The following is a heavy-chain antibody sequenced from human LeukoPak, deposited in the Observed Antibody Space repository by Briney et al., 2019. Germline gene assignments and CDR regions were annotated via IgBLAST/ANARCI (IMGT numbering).Heavy chain of an antibody. CDR2: ISGSGGST. D-gene: IGHD1-26*01. CDR3: AKDGVVGATNGIYFDY. CDR1: GFTFSSYG. J-gene: IGHJ4*02. V-gene: IGHV3-23*01. Sequence: GGSLRLSCAASGFTFSSYGMSWVRQAPGKGLEWVSAISGSGGSTYYADSVKGRFTISRDNSKNTLYLQMNSLRAEDTAVYYCAKDGVVGATNGIYFDYRGQGTLVTVSS.